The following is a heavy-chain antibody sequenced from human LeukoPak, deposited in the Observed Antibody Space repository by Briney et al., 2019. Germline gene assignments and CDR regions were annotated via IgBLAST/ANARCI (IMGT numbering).Heavy chain of an antibody. Sequence: PSETLSLTCTVSGGSTSSGSYYWSWIRQPAGKGLEWIGRIYTSGSTNYNPSLKSRVTISVDTSKNQFSLKLSSVTAADTAVYYCARVVPLGAFDIWGQGTMVTVSS. V-gene: IGHV4-61*02. CDR3: ARVVPLGAFDI. CDR1: GGSTSSGSYY. J-gene: IGHJ3*02. CDR2: IYTSGST.